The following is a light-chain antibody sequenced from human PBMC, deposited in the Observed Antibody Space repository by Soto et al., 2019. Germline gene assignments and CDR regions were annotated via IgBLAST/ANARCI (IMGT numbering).Light chain of an antibody. CDR3: QKYNTVPAT. Sequence: DIQMTQSPPSLSASVGDRVTITCRASQGIGNSLAWYQQKPGTVPKLLIYSASTLQSGVPSRFSGNGSGTDFTLTISSRQPEDVAAYYCQKYNTVPATFGQGTRLEIK. V-gene: IGKV1-27*01. J-gene: IGKJ5*01. CDR2: SAS. CDR1: QGIGNS.